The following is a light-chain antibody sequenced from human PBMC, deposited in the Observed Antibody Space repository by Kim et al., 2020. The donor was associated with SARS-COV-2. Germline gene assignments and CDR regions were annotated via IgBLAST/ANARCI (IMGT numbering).Light chain of an antibody. CDR3: SSYAGGNTVV. V-gene: IGLV2-8*01. Sequence: QSALTQHPSASGSPGQSVTISCTGTSSDVGAYNLVSWYQQHPPKAPKLMIYEVTKRPSGVPDRFSGSKSGNTASLTVSGLQAEDEGDYYCSSYAGGNTVVFGGGTQLTVL. J-gene: IGLJ2*01. CDR2: EVT. CDR1: SSDVGAYNL.